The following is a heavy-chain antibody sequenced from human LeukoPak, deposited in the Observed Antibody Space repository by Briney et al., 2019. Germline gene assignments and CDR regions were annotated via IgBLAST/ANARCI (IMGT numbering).Heavy chain of an antibody. D-gene: IGHD4-17*01. V-gene: IGHV3-64*02. CDR1: GFTFNKYA. CDR3: ARARSNGDYDY. Sequence: PGWSLRLSCAASGFTFNKYAFHWVRQAPGKGLEYVSAISNDGGRTYYADSVKGRFTISRDNSKNTLSLQMGSLRTDDMAVYYCARARSNGDYDYWGQGTPVTVSS. J-gene: IGHJ4*02. CDR2: ISNDGGRT.